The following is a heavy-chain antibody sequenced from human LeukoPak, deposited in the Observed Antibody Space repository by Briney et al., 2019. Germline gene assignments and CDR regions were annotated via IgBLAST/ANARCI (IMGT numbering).Heavy chain of an antibody. V-gene: IGHV1-2*02. CDR1: GYTFSDYY. J-gene: IGHJ4*02. CDR2: INPNSGDT. Sequence: SVKVSCKASGYTFSDYYMHWVRQAPGQGLEWMGWINPNSGDTHYAQMFQGRVTMTRDTSINAAYMELRRVRSDDTAVYYCAKSAQYSSAWFTGCFDYWGQGSLVTVSS. CDR3: AKSAQYSSAWFTGCFDY. D-gene: IGHD4-11*01.